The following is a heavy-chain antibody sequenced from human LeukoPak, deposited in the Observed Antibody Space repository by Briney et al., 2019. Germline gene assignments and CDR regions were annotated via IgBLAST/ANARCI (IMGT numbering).Heavy chain of an antibody. J-gene: IGHJ6*03. CDR1: VFTFDDYA. D-gene: IGHD3-3*01. Sequence: GGSLRLSCAPSVFTFDDYAMLWVRQAPGKGLEWVSLISGDGGSTYYADSVKGRFTISRDNSKNSLYLQMNSLRTEDTALYYCAKVSDWFYYYYMDVWGKGTTVTVSS. V-gene: IGHV3-43*02. CDR2: ISGDGGST. CDR3: AKVSDWFYYYYMDV.